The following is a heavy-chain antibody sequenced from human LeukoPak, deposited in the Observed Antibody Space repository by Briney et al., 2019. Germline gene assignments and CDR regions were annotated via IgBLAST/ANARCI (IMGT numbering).Heavy chain of an antibody. CDR1: GYSFPSNY. CDR2: IYPSDGST. V-gene: IGHV1-46*01. CDR3: ARDQEAFDY. J-gene: IGHJ4*02. Sequence: ASVKVSCKASGYSFPSNYIHWVRQAPGQGLEWMGMIYPSDGSTSYAQKFQGRVIVTRDTSTSTVHMELSGLRSEDTAVYYCARDQEAFDYWGQGTLVTVSS.